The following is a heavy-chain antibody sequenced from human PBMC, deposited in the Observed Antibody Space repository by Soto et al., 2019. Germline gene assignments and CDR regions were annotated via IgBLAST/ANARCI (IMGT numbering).Heavy chain of an antibody. J-gene: IGHJ4*02. CDR2: IIPILGIA. Sequence: ASVKVSCKASGGTFSSYTISWVRQAPGQGLEWMGRIIPILGIANYAQKFQGRVTITADKSTSTAYMELSSLRSEDTAVYYCARDSGLWFGELYPLWGQGTLVTVSS. V-gene: IGHV1-69*04. CDR1: GGTFSSYT. CDR3: ARDSGLWFGELYPL. D-gene: IGHD3-10*01.